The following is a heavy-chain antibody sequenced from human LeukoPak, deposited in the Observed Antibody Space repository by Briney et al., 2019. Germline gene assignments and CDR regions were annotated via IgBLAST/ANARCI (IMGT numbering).Heavy chain of an antibody. V-gene: IGHV1-8*01. J-gene: IGHJ4*02. D-gene: IGHD2-8*01. CDR1: GYTFTSYD. CDR3: ARGHGPPTDCTNGVCYTRGYLDY. CDR2: MNPNSGNT. Sequence: ASVKVSCKASGYTFTSYDINWVRQATGQGLEWMGWMNPNSGNTGYAQKFQGRVTMTRNTSISTAYMELSSLRSEDTAVYYCARGHGPPTDCTNGVCYTRGYLDYWGQGTLVTVSS.